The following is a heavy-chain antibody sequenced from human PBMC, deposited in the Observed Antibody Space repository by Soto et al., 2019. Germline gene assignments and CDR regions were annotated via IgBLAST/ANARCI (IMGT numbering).Heavy chain of an antibody. CDR3: ARYLGTVTTRWFDP. J-gene: IGHJ5*02. CDR2: ISAYNGNT. Sequence: ALVKVSCKASGYTFTSYGISWVRQAPGQGLEWMGWISAYNGNTNYAQKLQGRVTMTTDTSTSTAYMELRSLRSDDTAVYYCARYLGTVTTRWFDPWGQGTLVTVSS. V-gene: IGHV1-18*01. D-gene: IGHD4-17*01. CDR1: GYTFTSYG.